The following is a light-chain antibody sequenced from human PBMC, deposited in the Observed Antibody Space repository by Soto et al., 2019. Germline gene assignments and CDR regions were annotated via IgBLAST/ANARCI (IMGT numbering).Light chain of an antibody. CDR3: QQYNSYPLT. V-gene: IGKV1-5*03. CDR2: KAS. J-gene: IGKJ4*01. Sequence: DIQMTQSPSTPSASVGDRVTITCRASQSISSWLAWYLQKPGKAPKLLIYKASSLESGVPSRFSGSGSGTEFTLTISSLQPDDFATYYCQQYNSYPLTFGGGTKVEIK. CDR1: QSISSW.